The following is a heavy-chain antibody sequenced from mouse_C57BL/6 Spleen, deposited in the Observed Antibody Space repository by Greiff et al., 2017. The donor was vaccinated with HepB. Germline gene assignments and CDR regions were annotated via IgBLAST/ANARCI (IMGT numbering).Heavy chain of an antibody. Sequence: QVQLQQSGPELVKPGASVKISCKASGYSFTSYYIHWVKQRPGQGLEWIGWIYPGSGNTKYNEKFKGKATLTADTSSSTAYMQLSSLTSEDAAVYYCASPLPPHYFDYGGQGTTLTVSS. J-gene: IGHJ2*01. CDR2: IYPGSGNT. CDR3: ASPLPPHYFDY. V-gene: IGHV1-66*01. CDR1: GYSFTSYY.